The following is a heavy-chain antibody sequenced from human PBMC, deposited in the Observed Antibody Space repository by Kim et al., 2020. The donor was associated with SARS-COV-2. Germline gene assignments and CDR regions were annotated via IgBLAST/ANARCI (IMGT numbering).Heavy chain of an antibody. CDR2: IYYSGST. D-gene: IGHD3-10*01. CDR1: VGSISSYY. J-gene: IGHJ6*02. CDR3: ARDRSDYGSGSYYDYYYGMDV. V-gene: IGHV4-59*01. Sequence: SETLSLTCTVSVGSISSYYWSWIRQPPGKGLEWIGYIYYSGSTNYNPSLKSRVTISVDTSKNQFSLKLSSVTAADTAVYYCARDRSDYGSGSYYDYYYGMDVWGQGTTVTVSS.